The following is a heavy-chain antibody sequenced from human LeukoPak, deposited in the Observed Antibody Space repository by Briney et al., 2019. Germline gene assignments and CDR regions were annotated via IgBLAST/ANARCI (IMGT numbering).Heavy chain of an antibody. D-gene: IGHD3-3*01. J-gene: IGHJ4*02. Sequence: GGSLRLSCAASGFTFSSYSMNWVRQAPGKGLEWVSSISSSSYIYYADSVKGRFTISRDNAKNSLYLQMNSLRAEDTAVYYCARDLTIFGVVSPLDYWGQGTLVTVSS. CDR1: GFTFSSYS. CDR2: ISSSSYI. V-gene: IGHV3-21*01. CDR3: ARDLTIFGVVSPLDY.